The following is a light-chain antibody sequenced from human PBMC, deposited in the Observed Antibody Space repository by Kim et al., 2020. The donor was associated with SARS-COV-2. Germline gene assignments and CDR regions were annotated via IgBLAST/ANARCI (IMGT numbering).Light chain of an antibody. V-gene: IGLV10-54*01. Sequence: QAGLTQPPAVSKGLRQTATLTCIGNSKNVGNEGAAWLQQHQGHPPKLLFYRDNNRPSGISERLSASRSGNTASLTITGLQPEDEADYYCSAWDTSLSARVFGVGTQLTGL. CDR1: SKNVGNEG. CDR3: SAWDTSLSARV. CDR2: RDN. J-gene: IGLJ3*02.